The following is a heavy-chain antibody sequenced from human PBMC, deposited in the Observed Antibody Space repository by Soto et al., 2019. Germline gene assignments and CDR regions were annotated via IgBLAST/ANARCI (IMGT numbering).Heavy chain of an antibody. V-gene: IGHV3-23*01. CDR1: GFTFSSYA. CDR3: AKDWENIYYDDNSGSTPFDY. D-gene: IGHD3-22*01. J-gene: IGHJ4*02. Sequence: GGSLRLSCAASGFTFSSYAMSWVRQAPGKGLECVSLISGSASSRYYADSVKGRFTISRDNSKNTLYLQMNSLRAEDTAVYYCAKDWENIYYDDNSGSTPFDYWGQGTLVTVSS. CDR2: ISGSASSR.